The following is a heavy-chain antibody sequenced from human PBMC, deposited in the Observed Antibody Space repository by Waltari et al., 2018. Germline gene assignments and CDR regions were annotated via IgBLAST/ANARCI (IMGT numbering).Heavy chain of an antibody. D-gene: IGHD1-26*01. V-gene: IGHV4-38-2*01. J-gene: IGHJ4*02. CDR3: ARSVSGGSYRY. CDR2: IYHSGST. Sequence: QVQLQESGPGLVKPSETLSLTCAVSGYSISSGYYWDWIRQPPGKGLEWIGSIYHSGSTYYNPSLKSRVTISVDTSKNQFSLKLSSVTAADTAVYYCARSVSGGSYRYWGQGTLVTVSS. CDR1: GYSISSGYY.